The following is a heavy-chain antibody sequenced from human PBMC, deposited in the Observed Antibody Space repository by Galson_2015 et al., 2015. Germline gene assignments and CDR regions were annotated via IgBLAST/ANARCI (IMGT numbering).Heavy chain of an antibody. CDR3: AKDRRAVVMSAIDY. D-gene: IGHD2-21*02. CDR2: LSHTGSSI. Sequence: SLRLSCAASGFTFSSSAMSWVRQAPGKGLEWVSALSHTGSSIYYADSVKGRFTISRDNSKNTLYLHLNSPRADDTAVYYCAKDRRAVVMSAIDYWGQGTQVTVSS. CDR1: GFTFSSSA. J-gene: IGHJ4*02. V-gene: IGHV3-23*01.